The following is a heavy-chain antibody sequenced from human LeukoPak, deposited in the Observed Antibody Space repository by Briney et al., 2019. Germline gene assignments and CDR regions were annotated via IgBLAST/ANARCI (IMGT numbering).Heavy chain of an antibody. CDR1: GGSISSYY. V-gene: IGHV4-59*08. J-gene: IGHJ2*01. CDR3: AKQGGGFWYFDL. D-gene: IGHD6-25*01. Sequence: SETLSLTCTVSGGSISSYYWSWIRQPPGKGLEWIGYIYYSGSTNYNPSLKSRVTISVDTSKNQFSLKLSSVTAADTAVYYCAKQGGGFWYFDLWGRGTLVTVSS. CDR2: IYYSGST.